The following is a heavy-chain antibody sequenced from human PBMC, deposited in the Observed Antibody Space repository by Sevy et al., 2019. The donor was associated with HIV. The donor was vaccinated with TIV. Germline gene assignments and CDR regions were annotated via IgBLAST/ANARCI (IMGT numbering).Heavy chain of an antibody. CDR2: IDWDDDK. CDR1: GFSLSTSGMC. D-gene: IGHD4-17*01. CDR3: ARMLYGDYAGWFDP. Sequence: SGPTLVNPTQTLTLTCTFSGFSLSTSGMCVSWIRQPPGKALEWLALIDWDDDKYYNTFLKTRLTISKDTSKDQVVLTMSNMDPVDTATYYCARMLYGDYAGWFDPWGQGTLVTVSS. J-gene: IGHJ5*02. V-gene: IGHV2-70*01.